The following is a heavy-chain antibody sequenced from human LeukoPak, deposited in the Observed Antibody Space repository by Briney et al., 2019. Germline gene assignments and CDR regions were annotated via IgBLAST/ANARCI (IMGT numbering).Heavy chain of an antibody. J-gene: IGHJ3*02. CDR1: GGSISSYY. CDR2: IYYSGST. D-gene: IGHD3-16*02. V-gene: IGHV4-59*08. CDR3: AKTTLYSNNAFDI. Sequence: SETLSLTCTVSGGSISSYYWSWIRQPPGKGLEWIGYIYYSGSTNYNPSLKSRVTISVDTSKYQFSLKLSSVTAADTAVYYCAKTTLYSNNAFDIWGQGTMVTVSS.